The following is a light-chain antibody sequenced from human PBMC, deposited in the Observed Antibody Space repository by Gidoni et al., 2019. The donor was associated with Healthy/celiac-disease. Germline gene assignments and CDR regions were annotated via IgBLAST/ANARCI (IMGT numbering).Light chain of an antibody. CDR2: RNN. Sequence: QSVLTQPPSASGTPGQRVTISCSGSSSNIGSNFVYWYPQLPGTAPNLLIYRNNQRPSGVPDRFSGSKSGTSASLAISGLRSEDEADYYCAAWDDSLSGYVFGTGTKVTVL. J-gene: IGLJ1*01. CDR3: AAWDDSLSGYV. V-gene: IGLV1-47*01. CDR1: SSNIGSNF.